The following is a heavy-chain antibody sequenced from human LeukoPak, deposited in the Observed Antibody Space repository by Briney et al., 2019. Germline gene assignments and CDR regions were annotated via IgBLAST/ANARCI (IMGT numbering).Heavy chain of an antibody. CDR2: IKSDGITI. V-gene: IGHV3-74*01. J-gene: IGHJ4*02. D-gene: IGHD1-20*01. CDR1: GFTFSNYM. Sequence: GGSLRLSCAASGFTFSNYMMHWVRQAPGKGLVWVSRIKSDGITITYADSVKGRFTISRDNAKNTLYLQMNSLRTEDTAVYYCLRDLNWSLDQWGQGTLVTVSS. CDR3: LRDLNWSLDQ.